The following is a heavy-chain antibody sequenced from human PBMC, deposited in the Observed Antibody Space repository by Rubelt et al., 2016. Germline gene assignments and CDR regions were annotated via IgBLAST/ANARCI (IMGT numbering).Heavy chain of an antibody. Sequence: VQLVESGGGLVQPGGSLRLSCAASGFTFSSYWMSWVRQAPGKGLEWIGEINHSGSTNYNPSLKSRVTISVDTSKNQFSLKLSSVTAADTAVYYCVGFPSYYYYGMDVWGQGTTVTVSS. D-gene: IGHD3-10*01. CDR3: VGFPSYYYYGMDV. CDR1: GFTFSSYW. V-gene: IGHV4-34*08. CDR2: INHSGST. J-gene: IGHJ6*02.